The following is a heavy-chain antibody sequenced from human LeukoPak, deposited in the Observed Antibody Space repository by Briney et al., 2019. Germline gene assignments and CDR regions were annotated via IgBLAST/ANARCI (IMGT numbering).Heavy chain of an antibody. D-gene: IGHD2-2*03. CDR1: GFTFSSYG. CDR2: ISYDGSDK. Sequence: PGRSLRLSCAASGFTFSSYGMHWVRQAPGKGLEWVAVISYDGSDKYYADSVKGRFTISRDNSKNTLYLQMNSLRAEDTAVYYCANGLGYCSSTSCRGGAFDIWGQGTMVTVSS. J-gene: IGHJ3*02. CDR3: ANGLGYCSSTSCRGGAFDI. V-gene: IGHV3-30*18.